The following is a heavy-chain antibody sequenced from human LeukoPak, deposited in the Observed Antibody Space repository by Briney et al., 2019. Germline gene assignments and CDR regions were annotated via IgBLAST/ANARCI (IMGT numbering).Heavy chain of an antibody. D-gene: IGHD3-10*01. J-gene: IGHJ4*02. CDR1: GFTFSSYS. Sequence: GGSLRLSCAASGFTFSSYSMNWVRRAPGKGLEWVSSISSSSSYIYYADSVKGRFTISRDNAKNSLYLQMNSLRAEDTAVYYCARDRTSYYYGSGSYSRGLPFDYWGQGTLVTVSS. CDR3: ARDRTSYYYGSGSYSRGLPFDY. V-gene: IGHV3-21*01. CDR2: ISSSSSYI.